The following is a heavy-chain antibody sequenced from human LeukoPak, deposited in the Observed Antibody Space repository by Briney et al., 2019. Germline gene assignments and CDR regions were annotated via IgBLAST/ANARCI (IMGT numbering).Heavy chain of an antibody. Sequence: GASVKVSCKASGYTFTGYYMHWVRQAPGQGLEWMGWINPNSGGTNYAQKFQGRVTMTRDTSISTAYMELSRLRSDDTAVYYCARVGDCSSTSCYDWFDPWGQGTLVTVSS. CDR3: ARVGDCSSTSCYDWFDP. D-gene: IGHD2-2*01. V-gene: IGHV1-2*02. CDR2: INPNSGGT. J-gene: IGHJ5*02. CDR1: GYTFTGYY.